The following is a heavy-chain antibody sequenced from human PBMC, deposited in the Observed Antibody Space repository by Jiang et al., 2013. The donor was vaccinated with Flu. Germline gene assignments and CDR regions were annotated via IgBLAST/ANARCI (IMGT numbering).Heavy chain of an antibody. J-gene: IGHJ4*02. D-gene: IGHD3-22*01. V-gene: IGHV6-1*01. CDR3: ARGMFYYDSSGYDHFDY. Sequence: NNNAAWNWIRQSPSRGLEWLGRTNYRSKWYNDYAVSVKSRITINPDTSKNQFSLQLNSVTPEDTAVYYCARGMFYYDSSGYDHFDYWGQGTLVTVSS. CDR1: NNNAA. CDR2: TNYRSKWYN.